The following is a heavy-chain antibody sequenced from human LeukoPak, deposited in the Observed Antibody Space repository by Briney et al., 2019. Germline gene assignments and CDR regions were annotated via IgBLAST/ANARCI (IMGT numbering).Heavy chain of an antibody. V-gene: IGHV3-23*01. CDR1: GFTFRSLA. CDR3: AKSGYNRFDY. CDR2: ISGSDSST. J-gene: IGHJ4*02. D-gene: IGHD5-24*01. Sequence: GGSRRLSCAASGFTFRSLARSGVGQPQGKGLEWVSTISGSDSSTHYADSVKGRFTISRDNSKNTLYLQMNSLRADDTAVYYCAKSGYNRFDYWGQGTLVTVSS.